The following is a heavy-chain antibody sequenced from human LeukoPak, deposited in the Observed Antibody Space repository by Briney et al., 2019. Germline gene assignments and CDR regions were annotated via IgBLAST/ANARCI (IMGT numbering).Heavy chain of an antibody. V-gene: IGHV3-21*01. J-gene: IGHJ4*02. CDR2: ITSSGTYI. Sequence: GGSLRLSCAASGFTFNNYNMNWVRQAPGKALEWVSSITSSGTYIFYADSVKGRFTISRDNAKNTVHLQMNSLRVEDTAIYFCAGAYSAYDPFDYWGQGILVTVSS. D-gene: IGHD5-12*01. CDR1: GFTFNNYN. CDR3: AGAYSAYDPFDY.